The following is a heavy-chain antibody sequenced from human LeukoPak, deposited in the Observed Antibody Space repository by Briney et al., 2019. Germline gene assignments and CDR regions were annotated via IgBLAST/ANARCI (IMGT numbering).Heavy chain of an antibody. D-gene: IGHD5-12*01. Sequence: GGSLRLSCAASGFTFSSYAMHWVRQAPGKGLERVAVISYDGSNKYYADSVKGRFTISRDNSKNTLYLQMNSLRAEDTAVYYCARDSRVATRCCYYWGQGTLVTVSS. CDR1: GFTFSSYA. J-gene: IGHJ4*02. CDR3: ARDSRVATRCCYY. CDR2: ISYDGSNK. V-gene: IGHV3-30*04.